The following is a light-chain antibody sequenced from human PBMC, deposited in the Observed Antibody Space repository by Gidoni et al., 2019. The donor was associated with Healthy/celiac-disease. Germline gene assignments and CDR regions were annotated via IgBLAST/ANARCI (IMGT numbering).Light chain of an antibody. V-gene: IGKV3-20*01. CDR3: QQYGSSPQT. CDR1: QSVSSSY. J-gene: IGKJ1*01. CDR2: GAS. Sequence: EIVLKQSQGTLSLSPGERATLSCRASQSVSSSYLAWYQQKPGQAPRLLIYGASSRATGIPDRFSGSGSGTDFTLTISRLEPEDFAVYYCQQYGSSPQTFGQGTKVEIK.